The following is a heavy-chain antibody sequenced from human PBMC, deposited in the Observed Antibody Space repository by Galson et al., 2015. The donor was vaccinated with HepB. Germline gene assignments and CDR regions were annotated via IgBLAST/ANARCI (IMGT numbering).Heavy chain of an antibody. CDR1: GGSINSYY. J-gene: IGHJ6*02. D-gene: IGHD2/OR15-2a*01. CDR3: ARILSTYSMDV. V-gene: IGHV4-59*01. Sequence: ETLSLTCTVSGGSINSYYWSWIRQPPGKGLEWIGYISYSGSTNYSPSLKSRVTISVDTSKNQFSLKLSSVTAADTAVYYCARILSTYSMDVWGQGTTVTVSS. CDR2: ISYSGST.